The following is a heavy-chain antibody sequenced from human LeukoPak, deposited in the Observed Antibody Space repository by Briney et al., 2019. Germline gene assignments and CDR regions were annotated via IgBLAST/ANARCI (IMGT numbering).Heavy chain of an antibody. CDR1: GDNFISYT. CDR2: IIPILGIA. V-gene: IGHV1-69*02. D-gene: IGHD5-18*01. CDR3: ASSVDTAIVTTTYYYYGMDV. J-gene: IGHJ6*02. Sequence: ASVKVSCKASGDNFISYTISWVRPAPGHWIESMGRIIPILGIANYAQKFQGRVTITADKSTSTAYMELSSLRSEDTAVYYCASSVDTAIVTTTYYYYGMDVWGQGTTVTVSS.